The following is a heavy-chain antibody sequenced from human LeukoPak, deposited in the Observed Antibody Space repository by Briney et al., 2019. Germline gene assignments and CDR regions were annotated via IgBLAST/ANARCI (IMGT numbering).Heavy chain of an antibody. CDR1: GFTFSSYS. D-gene: IGHD5-12*01. CDR3: ARGTISGYDFDY. V-gene: IGHV3-48*04. Sequence: GGSLRLSCAASGFTFSSYSMNWVRQAPGKGLERVSYISSSGSTIYYADSVKGRFTISRDNAKNSLYLQMNSLRAEDTAVYYCARGTISGYDFDYWGQGTLVTVSS. J-gene: IGHJ4*02. CDR2: ISSSGSTI.